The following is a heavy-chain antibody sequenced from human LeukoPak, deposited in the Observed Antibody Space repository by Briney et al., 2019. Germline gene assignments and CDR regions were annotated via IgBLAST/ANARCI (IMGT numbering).Heavy chain of an antibody. Sequence: GGSLRLSCAGSGFMFSKYWMTWVRQAPGKGLEWVANIRQDGIRQYYLDSVEGRLSMSRDNAQNSLFLQMNNLRVEDTAIYYCVRDDDYERDDMWYDALDVWGPGTRVTVSS. J-gene: IGHJ3*01. CDR2: IRQDGIRQ. V-gene: IGHV3-7*01. CDR3: VRDDDYERDDMWYDALDV. D-gene: IGHD3-22*01. CDR1: GFMFSKYW.